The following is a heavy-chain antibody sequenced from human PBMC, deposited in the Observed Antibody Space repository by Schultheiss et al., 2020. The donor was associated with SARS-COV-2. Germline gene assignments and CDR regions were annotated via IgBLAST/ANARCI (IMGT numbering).Heavy chain of an antibody. V-gene: IGHV4-34*01. CDR1: GGSFSGYY. D-gene: IGHD4-23*01. Sequence: SETLSLTCAVNGGSFSGYYWSWIRQPPGKGLEWIGEINHSGSTNYNPSLKSRVTISVDTSKNQFSLKLSSVTAADTAVYYCARAGGNAYYYYYYYMDVWGKGTTVTVSS. J-gene: IGHJ6*03. CDR3: ARAGGNAYYYYYYYMDV. CDR2: INHSGST.